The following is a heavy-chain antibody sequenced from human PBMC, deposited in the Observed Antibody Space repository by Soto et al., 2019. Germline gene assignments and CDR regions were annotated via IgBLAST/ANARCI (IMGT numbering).Heavy chain of an antibody. V-gene: IGHV3-43*01. D-gene: IGHD5-12*01. CDR2: ISWDGGST. Sequence: EVQLVESGGVVVQPGGSLRLSCAASGFTFDDYTMHWVRQAPGKGLEWVSLISWDGGSTYYADSVKGRFTISRDNSKNSLYLQMNSLSTEDTALYYCAKDQRLGMATNYFDYWGQGTLVTVSS. CDR1: GFTFDDYT. J-gene: IGHJ4*02. CDR3: AKDQRLGMATNYFDY.